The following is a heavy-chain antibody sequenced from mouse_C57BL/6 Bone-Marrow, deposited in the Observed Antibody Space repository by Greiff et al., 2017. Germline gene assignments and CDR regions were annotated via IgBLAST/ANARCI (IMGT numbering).Heavy chain of an antibody. D-gene: IGHD1-1*01. J-gene: IGHJ2*01. CDR2: ISSGGSYT. Sequence: EVKVVESGGDLVKPGGSLKLSCAASGFTFSSYGMSWVRQTPDKRLEWVATISSGGSYTYYPDSVKGRFPIFRDNAKKTQYLQMSSLKSEDTAMYYCARPGSSYYFDYWGQGTTLTVSS. V-gene: IGHV5-6*01. CDR3: ARPGSSYYFDY. CDR1: GFTFSSYG.